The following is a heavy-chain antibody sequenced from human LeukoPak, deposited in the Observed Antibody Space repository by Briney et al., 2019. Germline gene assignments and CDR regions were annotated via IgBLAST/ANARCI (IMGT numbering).Heavy chain of an antibody. CDR1: GYTFTSYY. V-gene: IGHV1-46*01. D-gene: IGHD3-3*01. Sequence: ASVKVSCKASGYTFTSYYMHWVRQAPGQGLEWMGIINRSGGSTSYAQKFQGRVTMTRDTSTSTVYMGLSSLRSEDTAVYYCARDTRNYDLGPQNIMAVWFDPWGQGTLVTVSS. CDR3: ARDTRNYDLGPQNIMAVWFDP. J-gene: IGHJ5*02. CDR2: INRSGGST.